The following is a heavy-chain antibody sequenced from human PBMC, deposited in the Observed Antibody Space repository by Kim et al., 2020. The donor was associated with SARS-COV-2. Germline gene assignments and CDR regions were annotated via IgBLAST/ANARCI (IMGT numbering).Heavy chain of an antibody. CDR3: ASDEYSSSWYGRSYFFDY. Sequence: SETLSLTCAVYGGSFSGYYWSWIRQPPGKGLEWIGEINHSGSNNYNPSLRSRVTISVDTSKNQCYLKLSSVTAADTAVYYCASDEYSSSWYGRSYFFDYWGQGTLVTFSS. J-gene: IGHJ4*02. D-gene: IGHD6-13*01. V-gene: IGHV4-34*01. CDR2: INHSGSN. CDR1: GGSFSGYY.